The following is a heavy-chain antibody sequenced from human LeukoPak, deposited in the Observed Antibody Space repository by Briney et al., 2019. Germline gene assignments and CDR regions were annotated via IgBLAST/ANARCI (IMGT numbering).Heavy chain of an antibody. CDR1: GGTFSSYA. J-gene: IGHJ4*02. CDR3: GTYEWELLALFGY. Sequence: SVKVSCKASGGTFSSYAISWVRQAPGQGLEWMGGTIPIFGTANYAETFQGRVTMTEDTSTETAYMERSSLRCEDQAVCYGGTYEWELLALFGYWGQGTLVTVSS. V-gene: IGHV1-69*06. CDR2: TIPIFGTA. D-gene: IGHD1-26*01.